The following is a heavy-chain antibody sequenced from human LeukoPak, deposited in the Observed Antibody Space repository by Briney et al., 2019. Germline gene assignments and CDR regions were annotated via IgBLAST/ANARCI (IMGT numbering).Heavy chain of an antibody. V-gene: IGHV6-1*01. CDR1: GDSVSSNSAA. D-gene: IGHD2-15*01. J-gene: IGHJ5*02. CDR2: TYYRSKWYN. Sequence: SQTLSLTCAISGDSVSSNSAAWNWIRQSPSRGLEWLGRTYYRSKWYNDYAVSVKSRITINPDTSKNEFSLQLNSVTPKDTAVYYCARGCSGGSCYSNNWFDPWGQGTLVTVSS. CDR3: ARGCSGGSCYSNNWFDP.